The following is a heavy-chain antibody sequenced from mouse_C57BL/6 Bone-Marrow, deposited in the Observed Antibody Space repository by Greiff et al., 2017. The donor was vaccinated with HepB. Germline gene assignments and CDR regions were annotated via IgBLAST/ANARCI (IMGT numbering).Heavy chain of an antibody. J-gene: IGHJ2*01. CDR3: ARSTGSYFDY. Sequence: QVQLKESGAELVRPGTSVKMSCKASGYTFTNYWIGWAKQRPGHGLEWIGDIYPGGGYTNYNEKFKGKATLTADKSSSTAYMQFSSLTSEDSAIYYCARSTGSYFDYWGQGTTLTVSS. CDR1: GYTFTNYW. V-gene: IGHV1-63*01. CDR2: IYPGGGYT.